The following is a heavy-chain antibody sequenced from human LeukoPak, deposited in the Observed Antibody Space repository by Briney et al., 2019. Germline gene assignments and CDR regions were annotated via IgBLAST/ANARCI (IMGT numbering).Heavy chain of an antibody. CDR2: ISSSSSYI. J-gene: IGHJ3*02. Sequence: GGSLRLSCAASGFTFSSYSMNWVRQAPGKGLEWVSSISSSSSYINYADSVKGRFTISRDNAKNSLYLQMNSLRAEDTAVYYCARGLGPDAFDIWGQGTMVTVSS. CDR1: GFTFSSYS. CDR3: ARGLGPDAFDI. V-gene: IGHV3-21*01.